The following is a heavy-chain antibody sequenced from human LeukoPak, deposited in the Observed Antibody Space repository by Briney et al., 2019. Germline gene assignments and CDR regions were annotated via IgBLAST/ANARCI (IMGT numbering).Heavy chain of an antibody. Sequence: PGGSLRLSCAASGFTVSSYGMTWVRQAPGKGLEWVSGISGSGGSTYYEDSVKGRFTISRDNSKNTLYLQMNSLRAEDTAVYYCAKNSGGTCYSHLDYWGQGTLVTVSS. CDR2: ISGSGGST. CDR3: AKNSGGTCYSHLDY. D-gene: IGHD2-15*01. V-gene: IGHV3-23*01. J-gene: IGHJ4*02. CDR1: GFTVSSYG.